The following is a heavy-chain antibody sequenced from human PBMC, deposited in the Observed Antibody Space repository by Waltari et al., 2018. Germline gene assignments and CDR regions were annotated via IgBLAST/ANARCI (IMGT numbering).Heavy chain of an antibody. D-gene: IGHD2-15*01. CDR3: ARGCSGGSCYSEHAFDI. Sequence: QVQLVQSGAEVKKPGASVKVSCKASGYTFTGYYMHWVRPAPGQGLEWMGRINPNSGGTNYAQKFQGRVTMTRDTSKNQFSLKLSSVTAADTAVYYCARGCSGGSCYSEHAFDIWGQGTMVTVSS. CDR1: GYTFTGYY. J-gene: IGHJ3*02. CDR2: INPNSGGT. V-gene: IGHV1-2*06.